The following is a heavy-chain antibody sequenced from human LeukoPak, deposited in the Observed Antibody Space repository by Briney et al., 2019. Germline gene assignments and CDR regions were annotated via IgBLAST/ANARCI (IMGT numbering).Heavy chain of an antibody. Sequence: GGSLRLSCVASGFTFSSYAMHWVRQAPGKGLEWVAVISYDGSNKYYADSVKGRFTISRDNSKNTLYLQMNSLRAEDTAVYYCAGSADYYDSSGYYYWGQGTLVTVSS. CDR1: GFTFSSYA. D-gene: IGHD3-22*01. CDR3: AGSADYYDSSGYYY. V-gene: IGHV3-30-3*01. CDR2: ISYDGSNK. J-gene: IGHJ4*02.